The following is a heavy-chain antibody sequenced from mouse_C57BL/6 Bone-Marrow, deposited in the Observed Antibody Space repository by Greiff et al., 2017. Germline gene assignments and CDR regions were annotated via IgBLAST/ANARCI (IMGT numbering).Heavy chain of an antibody. CDR3: SRDNYACYCVGY. CDR2: IYPRDGST. D-gene: IGHD1-3*01. V-gene: IGHV1-78*01. J-gene: IGHJ2*01. CDR1: GYTFTDYS. Sequence: VQLQESGAELVKPGASVKLSCKASGYTFTDYSIHWVKQRPEQGLEWIGYIYPRDGSTKYNEKFKGKATLTADKSSSTAYMKLNSLTSEDSEVFFCSRDNYACYCVGYWCQGTTLTVS.